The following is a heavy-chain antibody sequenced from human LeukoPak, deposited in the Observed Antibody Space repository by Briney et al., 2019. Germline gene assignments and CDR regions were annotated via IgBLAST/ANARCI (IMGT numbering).Heavy chain of an antibody. CDR1: GGSFSGYY. V-gene: IGHV4-34*01. Sequence: TSETLSLTCAVYGGSFSGYYWSWIRQPPGKGLEWIGEINHSGSTNYNPSLKSRVTISVDTSKNQFSLKLSSVTAADTAVYYCATYFDAFDIWGQGTMVTVSS. J-gene: IGHJ3*02. CDR2: INHSGST. D-gene: IGHD2-21*01. CDR3: ATYFDAFDI.